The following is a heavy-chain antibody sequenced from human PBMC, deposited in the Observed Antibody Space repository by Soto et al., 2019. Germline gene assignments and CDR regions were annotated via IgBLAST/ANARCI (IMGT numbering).Heavy chain of an antibody. J-gene: IGHJ6*03. V-gene: IGHV1-69*13. D-gene: IGHD4-4*01. Sequence: GASVKVSCKASGGTFSSYAISWVRQAPGQGLEWMGGIIPIFGTANYAQKFQGRVTITADESTSTAYMELSSLRSEDTAVYYCARVSPLQGYYYYYMDVWGKGTTVTVSS. CDR3: ARVSPLQGYYYYYMDV. CDR1: GGTFSSYA. CDR2: IIPIFGTA.